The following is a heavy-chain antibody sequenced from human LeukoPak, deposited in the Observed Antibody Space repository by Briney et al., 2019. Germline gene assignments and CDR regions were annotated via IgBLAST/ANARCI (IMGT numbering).Heavy chain of an antibody. CDR3: ARTVLAPSKSGPFDS. J-gene: IGHJ4*02. Sequence: GASVTVSCKASGYTFTGYYMHWVRQAPGQGLEWMGWINPDSGGTNYAQKLQGRVTLTRDTSITTAYMELSRLRSDDTAVYYCARTVLAPSKSGPFDSWGQGTLVTVSS. CDR1: GYTFTGYY. CDR2: INPDSGGT. V-gene: IGHV1-2*02. D-gene: IGHD3-16*01.